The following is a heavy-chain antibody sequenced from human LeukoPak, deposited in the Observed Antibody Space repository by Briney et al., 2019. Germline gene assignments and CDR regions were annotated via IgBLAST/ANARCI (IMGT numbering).Heavy chain of an antibody. D-gene: IGHD3-22*01. Sequence: PSRTLSLTCAVYGGSFSGYYRSWIRQPPGKGLEWIGEINHSGSNNYNPSLKSRVIISVDTSKNQFSLRLCSVPAAETAVYRCARNLYYDSSGYLPWGQGTLVTVSS. V-gene: IGHV4-34*01. CDR2: INHSGSN. CDR1: GGSFSGYY. J-gene: IGHJ5*02. CDR3: ARNLYYDSSGYLP.